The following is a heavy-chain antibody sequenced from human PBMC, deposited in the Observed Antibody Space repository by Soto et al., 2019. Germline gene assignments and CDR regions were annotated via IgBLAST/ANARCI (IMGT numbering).Heavy chain of an antibody. D-gene: IGHD3-22*01. CDR2: ISAYNGNT. J-gene: IGHJ3*02. CDR1: GYTFTSYG. CDR3: ASKYFYDSSGYYLDAIHI. Sequence: ASVKVSCKASGYTFTSYGISWVRQAPGQGLEWMGWISAYNGNTNYAQKLQGRVTMTTDTSTSTAYMELRSLRSDDTAVYYCASKYFYDSSGYYLDAIHIWGQATMVS. V-gene: IGHV1-18*01.